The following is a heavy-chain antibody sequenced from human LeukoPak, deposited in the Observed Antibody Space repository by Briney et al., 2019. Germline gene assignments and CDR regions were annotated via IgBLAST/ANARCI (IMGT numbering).Heavy chain of an antibody. D-gene: IGHD3-16*01. CDR3: VRDSYGFDY. J-gene: IGHJ4*02. CDR2: IGGDGGIT. Sequence: GGSLRLSCSASGFTFSGYAMHWVRQAPGKRLEYVSVIGGDGGITYYSDSVKGRFTISRDNSKNTLFLQMSSLRVEDTAVYYCVRDSYGFDYWGQGTLVTVSS. V-gene: IGHV3-64D*09. CDR1: GFTFSGYA.